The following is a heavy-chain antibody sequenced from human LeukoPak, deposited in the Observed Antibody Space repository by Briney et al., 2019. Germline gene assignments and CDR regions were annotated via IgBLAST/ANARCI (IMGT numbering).Heavy chain of an antibody. CDR1: GGSISSYY. CDR3: ASVGEVAVLDY. CDR2: IYYSGST. V-gene: IGHV4-59*01. J-gene: IGHJ4*02. D-gene: IGHD3-10*01. Sequence: PSETLSLTCTVSGGSISSYYWSWIRQPPGKGLEWIGYIYYSGSTNYNPYLKSRVTISVDTSKNQFSLKLSSVTAADTAVYYCASVGEVAVLDYWGQGTLVTVSS.